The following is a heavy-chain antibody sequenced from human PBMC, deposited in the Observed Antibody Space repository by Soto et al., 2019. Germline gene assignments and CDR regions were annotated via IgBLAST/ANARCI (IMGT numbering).Heavy chain of an antibody. D-gene: IGHD3-22*01. CDR2: IFPSDSDT. Sequence: PGESLKISCRTSGYRFTSYWIAWVRQMPGKGLEWMGIIFPSDSDTRYSPSFQGQVTISADKSTSTVFLQWASLKASDTAVYFCARKDKSGYFNWFDPWGQGTLVTVSS. J-gene: IGHJ5*02. V-gene: IGHV5-51*01. CDR1: GYRFTSYW. CDR3: ARKDKSGYFNWFDP.